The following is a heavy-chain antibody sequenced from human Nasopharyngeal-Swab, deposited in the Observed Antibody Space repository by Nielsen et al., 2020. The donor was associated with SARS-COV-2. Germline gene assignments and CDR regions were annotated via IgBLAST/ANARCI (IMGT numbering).Heavy chain of an antibody. D-gene: IGHD2-2*01. CDR1: GFTVSSNY. CDR2: ISYDGSNK. J-gene: IGHJ4*02. Sequence: GGSLRLYCAASGFTVSSNYMSWVRQAPGKGLEWVAVISYDGSNKYYADSVKGRFTISRDNSKNTLYLQMNSLRAEDTAVYHCARVEDPVVPAASHFDYWGQGTLVTVSS. CDR3: ARVEDPVVPAASHFDY. V-gene: IGHV3-30-3*01.